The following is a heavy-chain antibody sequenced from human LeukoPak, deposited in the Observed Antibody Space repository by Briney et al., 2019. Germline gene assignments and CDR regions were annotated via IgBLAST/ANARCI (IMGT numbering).Heavy chain of an antibody. CDR2: ISYDGSNK. CDR1: GFTFSSYG. D-gene: IGHD2-2*01. CDR3: AKPHYCSSTSCYGESPLHY. V-gene: IGHV3-30*18. Sequence: GGSLRLSCAASGFTFSSYGMHWVRQAPGKGLEWVAVISYDGSNKYYTDSVKGRFTISRDNSKNTLYLQMNSLRAEDAAVYYCAKPHYCSSTSCYGESPLHYSGQGAPGTVSP. J-gene: IGHJ4*02.